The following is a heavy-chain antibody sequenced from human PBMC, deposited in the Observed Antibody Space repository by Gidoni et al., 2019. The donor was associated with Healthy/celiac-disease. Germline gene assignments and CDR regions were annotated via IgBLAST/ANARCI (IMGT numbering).Heavy chain of an antibody. CDR1: GFTFSSYA. V-gene: IGHV3-30*04. Sequence: QVQLVESGGGVVQPGRSLRLSWAAPGFTFSSYAMHWVRQAPGKGLEWVAVISYDGSNKYYADSVKGRFTISRDNSKNTLYLQMNSLRAEDTAVYYCASESSGAFDYWGQGTLVTVSS. CDR3: ASESSGAFDY. J-gene: IGHJ4*02. D-gene: IGHD3-22*01. CDR2: ISYDGSNK.